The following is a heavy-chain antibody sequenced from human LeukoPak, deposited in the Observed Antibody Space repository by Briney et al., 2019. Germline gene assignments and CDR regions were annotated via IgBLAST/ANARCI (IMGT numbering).Heavy chain of an antibody. V-gene: IGHV3-21*01. CDR3: ARDQSSGWYRHHDY. CDR2: ISSSSSYI. Sequence: GGSLRLSCAASGVTFRSYSMTWVRQAPGKGLEWASSISSSSSYIYYADSVKGRFTISRDNAKNSLYLQMNSLRAEDTAVYYCARDQSSGWYRHHDYWGQGTLVTVSS. J-gene: IGHJ4*02. CDR1: GVTFRSYS. D-gene: IGHD6-19*01.